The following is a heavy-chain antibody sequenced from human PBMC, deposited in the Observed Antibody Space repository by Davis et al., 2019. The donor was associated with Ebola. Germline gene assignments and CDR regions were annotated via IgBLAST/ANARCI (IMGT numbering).Heavy chain of an antibody. CDR3: ARVISGYPYYYYGMDV. CDR1: GGSVSRGYYY. J-gene: IGHJ6*04. V-gene: IGHV4-61*01. D-gene: IGHD3-22*01. CDR2: IYYSGST. Sequence: SETLSLTCTVSGGSVSRGYYYWSWVRQPPGKGLEWIGYIYYSGSTKNNPSLKSRFPISVDTSNNQFSMKLSSVTAADTAVYYCARVISGYPYYYYGMDVWGKGTTVTVSS.